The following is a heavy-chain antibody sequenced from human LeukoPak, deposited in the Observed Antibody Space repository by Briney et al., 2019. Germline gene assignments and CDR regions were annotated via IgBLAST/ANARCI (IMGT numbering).Heavy chain of an antibody. CDR1: GGSISDHY. CDR2: VHNSGST. V-gene: IGHV4-59*11. Sequence: SETLSLTCTVSGGSISDHYWSWIRQPPGKGLEWIGYVHNSGSTNYNPSLKSRVTISLDTSKNQFSLKLTSLTAADTAVYYCAREKNGNEPFDYWGQGTLVTVSS. D-gene: IGHD4-23*01. J-gene: IGHJ4*02. CDR3: AREKNGNEPFDY.